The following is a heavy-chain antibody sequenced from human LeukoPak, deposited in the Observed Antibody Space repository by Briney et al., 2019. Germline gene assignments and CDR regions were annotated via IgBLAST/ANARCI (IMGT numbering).Heavy chain of an antibody. J-gene: IGHJ4*01. Sequence: ASVKVSCKASGGTFSSYAISWVRQAPGQELEWMGGIIPIFGTANHAQKFQGRVTITTDESTSTAYMELSSLRSEDTAVYYCASSWGSYFGVVPYYFDYWGQGTLVTVSS. CDR2: IIPIFGTA. CDR1: GGTFSSYA. CDR3: ASSWGSYFGVVPYYFDY. V-gene: IGHV1-69*05. D-gene: IGHD3-3*01.